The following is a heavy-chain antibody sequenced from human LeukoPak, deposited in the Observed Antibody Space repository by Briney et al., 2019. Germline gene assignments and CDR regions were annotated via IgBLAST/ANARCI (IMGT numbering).Heavy chain of an antibody. Sequence: ASVKVSCKASGYTLTSYGISWVRQAPGQGLEWMGWISAYNGNTNYAQKLQGRVTMTTDTSTSTAYMELRSLRSDDTAVYYCARDLGRLCSGGSCYPGLYYYYGMDVWGQGTTVTVSS. V-gene: IGHV1-18*01. CDR1: GYTLTSYG. CDR2: ISAYNGNT. J-gene: IGHJ6*02. CDR3: ARDLGRLCSGGSCYPGLYYYYGMDV. D-gene: IGHD2-15*01.